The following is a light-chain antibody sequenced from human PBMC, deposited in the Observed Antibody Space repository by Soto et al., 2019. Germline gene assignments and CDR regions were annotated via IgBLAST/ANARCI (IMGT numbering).Light chain of an antibody. CDR2: TTS. CDR3: QQSFTTPYT. J-gene: IGKJ2*01. Sequence: DIQMTQSPSSLSASVGDRVTITCRASQTIAMYVNWFQQKPGKAPKPLLYTTSSLQSGVPPRVSGSGSETDFTLTISRLQPEDSATYYCQQSFTTPYTFGQGTKLEIK. CDR1: QTIAMY. V-gene: IGKV1-39*01.